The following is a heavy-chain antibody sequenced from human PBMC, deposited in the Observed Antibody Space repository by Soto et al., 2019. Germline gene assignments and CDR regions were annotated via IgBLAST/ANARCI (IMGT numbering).Heavy chain of an antibody. D-gene: IGHD3-10*01. J-gene: IGHJ4*02. CDR1: GYTFISYV. Sequence: QVQLVQSGAEVKKPGASVKVSCKASGYTFISYVMHWVRQAPGQRLEWMGWINAGNGNTKYSQNFQDRVTITRDTSASTAYMELSSLTSEDTAVYYCARVHGSGSLSYWGQGTLVTVSS. CDR3: ARVHGSGSLSY. V-gene: IGHV1-3*01. CDR2: INAGNGNT.